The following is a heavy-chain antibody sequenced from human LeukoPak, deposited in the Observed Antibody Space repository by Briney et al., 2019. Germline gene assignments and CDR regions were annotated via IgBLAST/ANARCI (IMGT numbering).Heavy chain of an antibody. D-gene: IGHD3-9*01. CDR1: GGTFSSYA. J-gene: IGHJ4*02. V-gene: IGHV1-69*04. CDR2: IIPILGIA. CDR3: ARDRDFDWLPFDY. Sequence: ASVKVSCKASGGTFSSYAISWVRQAPGQGLEWMGRIIPILGIANYAQKFQGRVTITADKSTSTAYMELSSLRSEATAVYYCARDRDFDWLPFDYWGQGTLVTVSS.